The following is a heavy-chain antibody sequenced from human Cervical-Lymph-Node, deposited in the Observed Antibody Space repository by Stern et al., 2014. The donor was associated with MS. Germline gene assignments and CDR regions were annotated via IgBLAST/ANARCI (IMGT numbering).Heavy chain of an antibody. J-gene: IGHJ5*02. V-gene: IGHV3-30*18. CDR2: ISYDGDNK. D-gene: IGHD3-22*01. CDR1: GFTFSLYD. Sequence: VQLVESGGGVVQPGRSLRLSCAASGFTFSLYDMHWVRQAPGKGLEWVAAISYDGDNKFYTDSVKGRFTISRDSSKSTLYLQLKSLRPEDTAIYYCAKDPRIYDSSGYLDAWGQGTLVTVSS. CDR3: AKDPRIYDSSGYLDA.